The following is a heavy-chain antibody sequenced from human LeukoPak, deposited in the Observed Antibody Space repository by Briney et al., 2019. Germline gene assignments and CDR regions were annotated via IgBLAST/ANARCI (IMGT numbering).Heavy chain of an antibody. CDR1: GFTFTTYW. CDR3: AREADDGVYYFDY. V-gene: IGHV3-7*01. D-gene: IGHD5-24*01. J-gene: IGHJ4*02. CDR2: IKQDGSEK. Sequence: GGSLRLSCAASGFTFTTYWMSWVRQAPGKGLEWVANIKQDGSEKYYVASVMGRFTISRDNAKNSLYLQMNSLRAEDTAVYYCAREADDGVYYFDYWGQGTLVTVSS.